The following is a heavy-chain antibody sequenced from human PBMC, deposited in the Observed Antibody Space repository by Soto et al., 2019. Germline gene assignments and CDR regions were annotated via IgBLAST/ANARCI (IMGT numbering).Heavy chain of an antibody. CDR1: GYTFTGWC. CDR3: ARDGTAQTSPDKTPYGMDV. Sequence: ASVKVSCRRLGYTFTGWCMPWLRKAPGQGLEWMGWINPNSGGTNYAQKFQGWVTMTRDTSISTAYMELSRLRSDDTAVYYCARDGTAQTSPDKTPYGMDVWGQGTTVTVSS. V-gene: IGHV1-2*04. J-gene: IGHJ6*02. D-gene: IGHD6-13*01. CDR2: INPNSGGT.